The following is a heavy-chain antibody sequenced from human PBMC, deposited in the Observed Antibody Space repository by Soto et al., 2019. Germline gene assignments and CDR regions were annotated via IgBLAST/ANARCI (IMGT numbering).Heavy chain of an antibody. V-gene: IGHV1-69*02. D-gene: IGHD2-2*01. J-gene: IGHJ3*02. CDR3: ASRYCSSTSCYGAGAFDI. Sequence: QVQLVQSGAEVKKPGSSVKVSCKASGGTFSSYTISWVRQAPGQGLEWMGRIIPILGIANYAQKFQGRVTITEDKPTITAYMELSSLRSEDKAVYYCASRYCSSTSCYGAGAFDIWVQGTMVTVSS. CDR2: IIPILGIA. CDR1: GGTFSSYT.